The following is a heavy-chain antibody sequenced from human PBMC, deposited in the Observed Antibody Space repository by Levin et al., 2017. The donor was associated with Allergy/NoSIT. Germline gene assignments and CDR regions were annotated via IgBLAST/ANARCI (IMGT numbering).Heavy chain of an antibody. CDR2: ITYDGSNR. V-gene: IGHV3-30-3*01. J-gene: IGHJ4*02. CDR3: ARAKYYFGSGSYPAGLDY. Sequence: LSLTCAASGFTFSSYAMHWVRQAPGKGLEWVAIITYDGSNRYYADSVKGRFTLSRDNSKNTLYLQMNSLREEDAALYYCARAKYYFGSGSYPAGLDYWGQGTLVTVSS. CDR1: GFTFSSYA. D-gene: IGHD3-10*01.